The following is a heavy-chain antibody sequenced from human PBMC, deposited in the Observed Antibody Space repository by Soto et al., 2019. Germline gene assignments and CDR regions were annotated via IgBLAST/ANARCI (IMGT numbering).Heavy chain of an antibody. D-gene: IGHD3-10*01. CDR3: AKDRGPRPDAFDI. CDR2: ISGSGGST. V-gene: IGHV3-23*01. CDR1: GFTFSSYA. J-gene: IGHJ3*02. Sequence: GGSLRLSCAASGFTFSSYAMSWVRQAPGKGLEWVSAISGSGGSTYYADSVKGRFAISRDNSKNTLYLQMNSLRAEDTAIYYCAKDRGPRPDAFDIWGQGTLVTVSS.